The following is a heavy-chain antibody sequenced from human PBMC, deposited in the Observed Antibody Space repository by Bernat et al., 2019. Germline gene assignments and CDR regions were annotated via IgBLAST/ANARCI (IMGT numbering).Heavy chain of an antibody. Sequence: QITLKESGPTLVKPTQTLTLTCTFSGFSLSTSGVGVAWIRQPPGEAREWLAFFYWDDDKRYRPSLESRLTITKDTSKNQVVLTMADMYPVDTATYYCVQSLRGPGCSGSRCYYFTYWGQGVLVTVSS. CDR3: VQSLRGPGCSGSRCYYFTY. J-gene: IGHJ4*02. D-gene: IGHD2-15*01. V-gene: IGHV2-5*02. CDR1: GFSLSTSGVG. CDR2: FYWDDDK.